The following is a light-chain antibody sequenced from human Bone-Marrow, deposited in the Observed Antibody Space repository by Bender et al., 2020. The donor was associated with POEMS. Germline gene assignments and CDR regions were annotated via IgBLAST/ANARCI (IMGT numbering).Light chain of an antibody. CDR3: QSYDSSLSASV. J-gene: IGLJ3*02. Sequence: QSALTQPPSASGSPGQSVTISCTGTSSDVGSYDYVSWYQQHPGKAPKLLIYGVTKRPSGVPDRFSGSKSGTSASLAITGLQAEDEADYYCQSYDSSLSASVFGGGTKLTVL. CDR2: GVT. CDR1: SSDVGSYDY. V-gene: IGLV2-8*01.